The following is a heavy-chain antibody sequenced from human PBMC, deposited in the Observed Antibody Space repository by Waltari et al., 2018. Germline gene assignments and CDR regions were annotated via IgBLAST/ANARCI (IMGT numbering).Heavy chain of an antibody. CDR3: APLPGGSGQTFDY. J-gene: IGHJ4*02. Sequence: EVQLVQSGAEVKKPGATVKISCNASRYPFIDYFMHWVQQAPGKGLEWVGRIDPEDGETVYAEKFQGRVTITADTSTDTSYLELSSLRSDDTAVYYCAPLPGGSGQTFDYWGQGTLLTVSS. V-gene: IGHV1-69-2*01. CDR1: RYPFIDYF. CDR2: IDPEDGET. D-gene: IGHD3-10*01.